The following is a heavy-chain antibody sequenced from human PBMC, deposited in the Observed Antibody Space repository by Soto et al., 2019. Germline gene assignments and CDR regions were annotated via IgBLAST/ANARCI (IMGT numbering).Heavy chain of an antibody. V-gene: IGHV3-23*01. CDR1: GFTFSSYA. CDR2: ISGSGGST. Sequence: PGGSLRLSCAASGFTFSSYAMSWVRQAPGKGLEWVSAISGSGGSTYYADSVKGRFTISRDNSKNTLYLQMNSLRAEDTAVYYCAKAGPSPYGEFVQDIDYWGQGTLGTGSS. CDR3: AKAGPSPYGEFVQDIDY. J-gene: IGHJ4*02. D-gene: IGHD4-17*01.